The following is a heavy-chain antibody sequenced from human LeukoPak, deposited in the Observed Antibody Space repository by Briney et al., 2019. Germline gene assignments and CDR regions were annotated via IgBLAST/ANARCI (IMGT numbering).Heavy chain of an antibody. CDR3: ARERSLGVVTAITWFDP. CDR2: INHSGST. V-gene: IGHV4-34*01. D-gene: IGHD2-21*02. CDR1: GFTFSSYA. J-gene: IGHJ5*02. Sequence: GSLRLSCAASGFTFSSYAMSWVRQPPGKGLEWIGEINHSGSTNYNPSLKSRVTISVDTSKNQFSLKLSSVTAADTAVYYCARERSLGVVTAITWFDPWGQGTLVTVSS.